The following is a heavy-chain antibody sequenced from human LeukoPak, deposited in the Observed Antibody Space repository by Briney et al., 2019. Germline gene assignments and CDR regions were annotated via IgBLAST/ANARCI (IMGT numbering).Heavy chain of an antibody. CDR1: GFTFSSYS. D-gene: IGHD6-6*01. Sequence: GGSPRLSCAASGFTFSSYSMNWVRQAPGKGLEWVSSISSSSSYIYYADSVKGRFTISRDNAKNSLYLQMNSLRAEDTAVYYCARGDNQLVGGFDYWGQGTLVTVSS. CDR2: ISSSSSYI. V-gene: IGHV3-21*01. J-gene: IGHJ4*02. CDR3: ARGDNQLVGGFDY.